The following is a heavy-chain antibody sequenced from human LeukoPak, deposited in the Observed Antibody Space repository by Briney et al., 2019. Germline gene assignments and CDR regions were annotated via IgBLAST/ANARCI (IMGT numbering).Heavy chain of an antibody. CDR2: IYYSGST. Sequence: PSETLSLTCTVSGGSISSGDYYWSWIRQPPGKGLEWIGYIYYSGSTYYNPSLKSRVTISVDTSKNQFSLKLSSVTAADTAVYYCAREEQQLVRGFDYWGQGTLVTVSS. CDR3: AREEQQLVRGFDY. D-gene: IGHD6-13*01. V-gene: IGHV4-30-4*01. CDR1: GGSISSGDYY. J-gene: IGHJ4*02.